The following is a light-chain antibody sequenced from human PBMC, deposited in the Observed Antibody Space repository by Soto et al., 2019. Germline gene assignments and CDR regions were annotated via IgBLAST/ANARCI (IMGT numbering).Light chain of an antibody. CDR1: SSDVGAYDY. J-gene: IGLJ1*01. CDR3: SSYTNDSTRV. Sequence: QSVLTQPASVSGSPGQSITISCTGTSSDVGAYDYVSWYQQHPDKAPKLMIYEVSNRPSGVSNRFSGSKSVNTATLTISGRQADDEADYYCSSYTNDSTRVFGTGTKLTVL. CDR2: EVS. V-gene: IGLV2-14*03.